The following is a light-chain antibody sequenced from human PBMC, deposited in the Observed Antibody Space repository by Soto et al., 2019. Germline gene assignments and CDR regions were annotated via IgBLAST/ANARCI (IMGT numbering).Light chain of an antibody. Sequence: DIQMTQSPSSLSASVGDRVTITCRASQSISSYLNWYQQKPGKAPKLLIYAASSLQSGVPSRFSGSGSGTDFTLTIISLQPEDFATYYCQQSYSTWWTFGQGTKVDIK. CDR3: QQSYSTWWT. CDR2: AAS. V-gene: IGKV1-39*01. J-gene: IGKJ1*01. CDR1: QSISSY.